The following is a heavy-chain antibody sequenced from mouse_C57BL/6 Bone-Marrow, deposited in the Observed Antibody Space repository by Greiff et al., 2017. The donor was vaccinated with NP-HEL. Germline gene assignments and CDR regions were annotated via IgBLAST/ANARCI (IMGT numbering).Heavy chain of an antibody. J-gene: IGHJ3*01. D-gene: IGHD3-1*01. Sequence: QVQLQQPGAELVRPGTSVKLSCKASGYTFTSYWMHWVKQRPGQGLEWIGVIDPSDSYTNYNQKFKGKATLTVDPSSSTAYMQLSSLTSEDSAVYYCARGDSAWFAYWGQGTLVTVSA. V-gene: IGHV1-59*01. CDR1: GYTFTSYW. CDR3: ARGDSAWFAY. CDR2: IDPSDSYT.